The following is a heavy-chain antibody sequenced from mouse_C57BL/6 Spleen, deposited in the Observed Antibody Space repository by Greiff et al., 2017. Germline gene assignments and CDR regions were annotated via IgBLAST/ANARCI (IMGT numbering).Heavy chain of an antibody. CDR3: AREGDGYSYAMDY. D-gene: IGHD2-3*01. CDR1: GYAFSSSW. CDR2: IYPGDGDT. V-gene: IGHV1-82*01. Sequence: QVQLQQSGPELVKPGASVKISCKASGYAFSSSWMNWVKQSPGKGLEWIGRIYPGDGDTNYNGKFKGKATLTADKSSSTAYMQLSSLTSEDSAVYFCAREGDGYSYAMDYWGQGTSVTVSS. J-gene: IGHJ4*01.